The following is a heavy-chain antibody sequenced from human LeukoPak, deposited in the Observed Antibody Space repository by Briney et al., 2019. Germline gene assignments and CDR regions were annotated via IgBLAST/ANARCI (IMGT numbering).Heavy chain of an antibody. Sequence: GGSLRLSCAASGFAFSSYDMNWVRQAAGKGLEWVAVISKDGSDKYYPGSVRGRFTISRDNPKNTIYLQMDSLRAEDTAIYYCARDYWWNYDYWGQGTLVTASS. CDR2: ISKDGSDK. J-gene: IGHJ4*02. CDR3: ARDYWWNYDY. D-gene: IGHD1-7*01. V-gene: IGHV3-30-3*01. CDR1: GFAFSSYD.